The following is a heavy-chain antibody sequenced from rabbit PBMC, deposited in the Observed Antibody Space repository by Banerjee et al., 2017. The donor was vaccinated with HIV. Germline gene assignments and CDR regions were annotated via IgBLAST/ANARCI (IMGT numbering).Heavy chain of an antibody. CDR3: ARGGSDTGWADNL. J-gene: IGHJ4*01. Sequence: QEQLEESGGGLVKPGGTLTLTCKASGFTFGNYWMCWVRQAPGKGLEWIGCIYTGSGVTDYASWAKGRFTISKTSSTTVTLQMTSLTAADTATYFCARGGSDTGWADNLWGPGTLVTVS. D-gene: IGHD4-1*01. CDR2: IYTGSGVT. V-gene: IGHV1S45*01. CDR1: GFTFGNYW.